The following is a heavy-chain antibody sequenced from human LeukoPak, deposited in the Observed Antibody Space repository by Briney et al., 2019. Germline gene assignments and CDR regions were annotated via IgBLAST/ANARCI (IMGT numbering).Heavy chain of an antibody. CDR2: IYHSGST. D-gene: IGHD6-6*01. CDR1: GGSISSSNW. Sequence: SETLSLTCAVSGGSISSSNWWSWVRQPPGQGLEWIGEIYHSGSTNYNPSLKSRVTISVDKSENQFSLKLSSVTAADTAVYYCARAKYSSSPFDYWGQGTLVTVSS. V-gene: IGHV4-4*02. J-gene: IGHJ4*02. CDR3: ARAKYSSSPFDY.